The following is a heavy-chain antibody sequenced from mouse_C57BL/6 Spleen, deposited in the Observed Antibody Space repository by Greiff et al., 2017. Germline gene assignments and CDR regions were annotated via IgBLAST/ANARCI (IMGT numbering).Heavy chain of an antibody. D-gene: IGHD1-1*01. CDR1: GYTFTSYW. V-gene: IGHV1-55*01. J-gene: IGHJ2*01. CDR2: IYPGSGST. Sequence: QVQLQQPGAELVKPGASVKMSCKASGYTFTSYWITWVKQRPGQGLEWIGDIYPGSGSTNYNEKFKSKATLTVDTSSSTAYMQLSSLTSEDSAVYYCAREKFITTVVATRGYFDVWGKGTTLTVSS. CDR3: AREKFITTVVATRGYFDV.